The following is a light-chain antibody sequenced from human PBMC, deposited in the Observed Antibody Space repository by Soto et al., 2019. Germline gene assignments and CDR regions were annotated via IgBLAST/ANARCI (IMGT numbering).Light chain of an antibody. CDR3: QQYDNYPLT. Sequence: DIQMTQSPSSLSASVGDRVTITCQASQVISKFLNWYQLKPGKAPKLLIFDASELETGVTSRFSGRRSGTDFSFTRSSLQPEDIATYYCQQYDNYPLTFGGGTKVEIK. CDR1: QVISKF. J-gene: IGKJ4*01. V-gene: IGKV1-33*01. CDR2: DAS.